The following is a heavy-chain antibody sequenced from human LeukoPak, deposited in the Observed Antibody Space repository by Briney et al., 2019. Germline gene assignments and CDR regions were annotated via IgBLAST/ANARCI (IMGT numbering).Heavy chain of an antibody. V-gene: IGHV3-23*01. CDR1: GFTFSNAW. D-gene: IGHD3-9*01. Sequence: PGGSLRLSCAASGFTFSNAWMSWVRQAPGKGLEWVSAISGSGGSTYYADSVKGRFTISRDNSKNTLYLQINSLRAEDTAVYYCAKGGRGRYFDWLLSLDYWGQGTLVTVSS. J-gene: IGHJ4*02. CDR3: AKGGRGRYFDWLLSLDY. CDR2: ISGSGGST.